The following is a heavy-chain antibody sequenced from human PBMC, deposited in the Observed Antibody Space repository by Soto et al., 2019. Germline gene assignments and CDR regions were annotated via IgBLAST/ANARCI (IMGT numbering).Heavy chain of an antibody. V-gene: IGHV4-30-4*01. J-gene: IGHJ5*02. CDR1: GGSISSGDYY. CDR3: ARDIHTSLNNVWSGPPRWFDP. CDR2: IYSRRST. D-gene: IGHD3-3*01. Sequence: QVQLQESGPGLVKPSQTLSLTCTVSGGSISSGDYYWSWIRQPPGKGLEWLGYIYSRRSTYYNPSLKSRVTISVDTSKNQFSLKLSAVTAADTAVYYCARDIHTSLNNVWSGPPRWFDPWGQGTLVTVSS.